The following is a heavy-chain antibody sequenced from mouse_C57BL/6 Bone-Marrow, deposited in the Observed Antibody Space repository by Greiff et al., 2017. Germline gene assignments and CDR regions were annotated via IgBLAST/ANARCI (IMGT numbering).Heavy chain of an antibody. CDR2: ILPGSGST. V-gene: IGHV1-9*01. CDR3: ARSKGYYYFDY. CDR1: GYTFTGYW. Sequence: VQLQQSGAELMKPGASVKLSCKATGYTFTGYWIEWVKQRPGHGLEWIGEILPGSGSTTYNEKFKGKATFTADTSSNTAYMQLISLTTADSAIYYCARSKGYYYFDYWGQGTTLTVSS. D-gene: IGHD2-12*01. J-gene: IGHJ2*01.